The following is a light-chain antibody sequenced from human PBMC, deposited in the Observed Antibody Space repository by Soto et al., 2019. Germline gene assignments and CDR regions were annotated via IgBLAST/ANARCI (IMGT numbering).Light chain of an antibody. V-gene: IGLV1-40*01. Sequence: QSVLTQPPSVSGAPGQRVTISCTGSSSNIGAGYDVHWYQQLPGTAPKLLIYGNSNRPSGVPDRFSGSKSGTSASLAITGLQAEDEADYYCQSYDSILSGGVFGGRTKLTVL. J-gene: IGLJ3*02. CDR3: QSYDSILSGGV. CDR2: GNS. CDR1: SSNIGAGYD.